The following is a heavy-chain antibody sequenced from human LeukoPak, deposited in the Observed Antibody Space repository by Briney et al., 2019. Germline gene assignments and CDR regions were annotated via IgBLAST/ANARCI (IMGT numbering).Heavy chain of an antibody. J-gene: IGHJ4*02. CDR1: GFTFSRYG. V-gene: IGHV3-30*03. CDR3: ARSDGSNWYGGDDY. D-gene: IGHD6-13*01. Sequence: PGRSLRLSCAASGFTFSRYGMHWVRQAPGKGLEWVAVISYDGSNKNHADSVKGRFTISRDNSKNTLYLQMNSPRAEDTAVYYCARSDGSNWYGGDDYWGQGTLVTVSS. CDR2: ISYDGSNK.